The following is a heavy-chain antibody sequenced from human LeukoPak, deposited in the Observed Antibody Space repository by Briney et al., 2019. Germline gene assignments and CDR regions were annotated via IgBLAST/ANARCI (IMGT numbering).Heavy chain of an antibody. CDR1: GFTLSNYV. V-gene: IGHV3-23*01. J-gene: IGHJ4*02. D-gene: IGHD6-19*01. CDR2: ISGSGGST. CDR3: AKSQSGWYSFDY. Sequence: PGGSLRLSCAASGFTLSNYVVNWVRQARGKGLEWVSAISGSGGSTKYADSVKGRFTISGDNSKNTLYLQMNSLRAEDTAVYYCAKSQSGWYSFDYWGQGTLVTVSS.